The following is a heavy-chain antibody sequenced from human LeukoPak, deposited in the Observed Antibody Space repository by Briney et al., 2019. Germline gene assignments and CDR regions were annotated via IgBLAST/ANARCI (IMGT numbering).Heavy chain of an antibody. Sequence: SETLSLTCAVYGGSFSGYYWSWIRQAPGKGLEWIGYIYYSGSTNYNPSLKSRVTISVDTSKNQFSLKLSSVTAADTAVYYCARPNSSGWYALAFDYWGQGTLVTVSS. CDR3: ARPNSSGWYALAFDY. CDR1: GGSFSGYY. CDR2: IYYSGST. V-gene: IGHV4-34*01. J-gene: IGHJ4*02. D-gene: IGHD6-19*01.